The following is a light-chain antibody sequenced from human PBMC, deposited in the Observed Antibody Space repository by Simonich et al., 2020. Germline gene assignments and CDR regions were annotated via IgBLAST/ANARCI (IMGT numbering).Light chain of an antibody. J-gene: IGKJ4*01. CDR2: GAS. Sequence: EIVMTQSPATLSVSPGERATLSCSASQSVSRNLAWYQQKPGQVPRLLIYGASTRATGIPARFSGSGSGTEFTLTISSLQSEDFAVYYCQQYNNWPLTFGGGTKVEIK. V-gene: IGKV3-15*01. CDR1: QSVSRN. CDR3: QQYNNWPLT.